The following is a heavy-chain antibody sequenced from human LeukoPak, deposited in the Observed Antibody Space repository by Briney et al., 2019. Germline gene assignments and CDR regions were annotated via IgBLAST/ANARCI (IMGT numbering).Heavy chain of an antibody. V-gene: IGHV4-39*07. CDR3: VKFKRRPRTYSYDYEF. D-gene: IGHD5-18*01. CDR2: ISYSGNT. J-gene: IGHJ4*02. Sequence: SETLSLTCTVSGASISRSSHYWGWIRQPPGKGLEWIGTISYSGNTYYDPSLKSRLTISVDTSENRFSLSLSSVTAPDTAVFYCVKFKRRPRTYSYDYEFWGQGTLVTVSP. CDR1: GASISRSSHY.